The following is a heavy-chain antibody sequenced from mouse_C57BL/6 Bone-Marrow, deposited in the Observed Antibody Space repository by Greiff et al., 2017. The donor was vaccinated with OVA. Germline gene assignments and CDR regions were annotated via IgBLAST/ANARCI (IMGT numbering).Heavy chain of an antibody. V-gene: IGHV1-26*01. CDR1: GYTFTDYY. CDR3: ASSYYSNYVGFAY. D-gene: IGHD2-5*01. CDR2: INPNNGGT. Sequence: EVQLQQSGPELVKPGASVKISCKASGYTFTDYYMNWVKQSHGKSLEWIGDINPNNGGTSYNQKFKGKATLTVDKSSNTVYMEFSSLTSEDSAVYYYASSYYSNYVGFAYWGQGTLVTVSA. J-gene: IGHJ3*01.